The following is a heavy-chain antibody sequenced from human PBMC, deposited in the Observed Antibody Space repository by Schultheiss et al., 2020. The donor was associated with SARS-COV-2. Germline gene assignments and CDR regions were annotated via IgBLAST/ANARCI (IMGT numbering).Heavy chain of an antibody. CDR3: AKDKKVAGTMTLPFDY. J-gene: IGHJ4*02. CDR2: IKQDGSEK. V-gene: IGHV3-7*01. D-gene: IGHD6-19*01. CDR1: GFTFSNYW. Sequence: GESLKISCAASGFTFSNYWMSWVRQAPGKGLEWVANIKQDGSEKYYVDSVKGRFTISRDNAKNTLYLQMNSLRAEDTAVYYCAKDKKVAGTMTLPFDYWGQGTLVTVSS.